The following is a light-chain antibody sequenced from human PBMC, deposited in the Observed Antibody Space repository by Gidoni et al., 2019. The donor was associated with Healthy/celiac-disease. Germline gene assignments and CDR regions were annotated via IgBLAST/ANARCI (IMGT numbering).Light chain of an antibody. Sequence: DIQMTQSPSSLSASVGDRVTITCRASQGISNYLAWYQQKPGKVPKLLIYAASTLQSGVPSRFSGSGSGTDFTLTISSLQPEDVATYYCQKYNSAPPNTFGQXTKVEIK. CDR3: QKYNSAPPNT. J-gene: IGKJ1*01. CDR2: AAS. V-gene: IGKV1-27*01. CDR1: QGISNY.